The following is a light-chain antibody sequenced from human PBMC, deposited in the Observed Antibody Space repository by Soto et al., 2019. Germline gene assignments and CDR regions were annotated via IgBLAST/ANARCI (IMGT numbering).Light chain of an antibody. CDR3: QQRTDSWT. V-gene: IGKV3-11*01. CDR1: QSIGIY. Sequence: EIVLTQSPATLSLSPGERATLSCRASQSIGIYLAWYQQKPGQAPRLLIYNASNRATGIPARFSGSGSGTDFTLTISGLEPEDFAVYYCQQRTDSWTFGQGTKVEIK. J-gene: IGKJ1*01. CDR2: NAS.